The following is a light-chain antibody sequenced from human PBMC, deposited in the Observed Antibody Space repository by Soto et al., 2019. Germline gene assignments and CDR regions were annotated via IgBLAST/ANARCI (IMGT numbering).Light chain of an antibody. V-gene: IGLV2-14*01. J-gene: IGLJ1*01. Sequence: QSALTQPASVSGSPGQSITISCPGTSSDVGGYNSVSWYQQHPGKAPKLILYDVTDRPSGVSYRFSGSKSGNTASLTISGLQAADEADYFCSSFTSSMTNVFGSGTKVTVL. CDR3: SSFTSSMTNV. CDR2: DVT. CDR1: SSDVGGYNS.